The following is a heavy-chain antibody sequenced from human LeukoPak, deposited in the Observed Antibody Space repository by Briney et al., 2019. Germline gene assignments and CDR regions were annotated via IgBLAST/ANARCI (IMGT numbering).Heavy chain of an antibody. CDR1: GSSISTYY. CDR3: ARVGSGSFDY. CDR2: SYHSGST. D-gene: IGHD6-19*01. Sequence: SETLSLTCTVPGSSISTYYWSWIRQPPGKGLDWIGYSYHSGSTYCNPSLKTRVTISVDTSKNQFSLKLSSVTAADSAVYYCARVGSGSFDYWGQGTLVTVSS. V-gene: IGHV4-59*01. J-gene: IGHJ4*02.